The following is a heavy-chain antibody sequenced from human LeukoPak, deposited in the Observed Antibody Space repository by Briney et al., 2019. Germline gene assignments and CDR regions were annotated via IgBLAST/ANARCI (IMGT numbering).Heavy chain of an antibody. D-gene: IGHD5-12*01. CDR2: IYYSGST. V-gene: IGHV4-59*01. CDR1: GGSISSYY. CDR3: ARQKRWLHFDY. J-gene: IGHJ4*02. Sequence: KTSETLSLTCTVSGGSISSYYWSWIRQPPGKGLEWIGYIYYSGSTNYNPSLKSRVTISVDTSKNQFSLKLSSVTAADTAVYYCARQKRWLHFDYWGQGTLVTVSS.